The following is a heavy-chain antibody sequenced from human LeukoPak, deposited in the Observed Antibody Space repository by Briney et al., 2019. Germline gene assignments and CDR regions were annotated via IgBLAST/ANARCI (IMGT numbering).Heavy chain of an antibody. V-gene: IGHV4-61*02. J-gene: IGHJ5*02. D-gene: IGHD2-2*01. Sequence: SETLSVTRPVSGGSLSSGSYYWRWIRLPAGKGREWIGRIYTSGSTYYNPSLKSRVTISVDRSKNQFSLKLSSVTAADTAVYYCARELVPNWFDPWGQGTLVTVSS. CDR1: GGSLSSGSYY. CDR2: IYTSGST. CDR3: ARELVPNWFDP.